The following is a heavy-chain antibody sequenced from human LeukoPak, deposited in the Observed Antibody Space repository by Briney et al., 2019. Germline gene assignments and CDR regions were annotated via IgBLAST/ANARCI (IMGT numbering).Heavy chain of an antibody. V-gene: IGHV3-48*01. Sequence: VGTLRLSCAVSGVAFSSFSTKCVRRTPGEGLQRVSYISRIRGSLYYEASVRGRFPISRDNAKNSLYLQMNSLRVDDTGVYYCAKERPGQFWVGDYWGQGTLVTVSS. D-gene: IGHD5-24*01. CDR3: AKERPGQFWVGDY. CDR1: GVAFSSFS. CDR2: ISRIRGSL. J-gene: IGHJ4*01.